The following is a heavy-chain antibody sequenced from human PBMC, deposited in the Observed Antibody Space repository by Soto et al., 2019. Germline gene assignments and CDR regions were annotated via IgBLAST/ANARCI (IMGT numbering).Heavy chain of an antibody. D-gene: IGHD4-17*01. Sequence: SETLSVTWSVYYGSFSGYYWSWILKPPLKGLEWIGEINHSGSTNYNPSLKSRVTISVDTSKNQFSLKLSSVTAADTAVYYCARVGIGDYEPGTNFEYWGQGTLVTVSS. V-gene: IGHV4-34*01. CDR1: YGSFSGYY. CDR2: INHSGST. CDR3: ARVGIGDYEPGTNFEY. J-gene: IGHJ4*02.